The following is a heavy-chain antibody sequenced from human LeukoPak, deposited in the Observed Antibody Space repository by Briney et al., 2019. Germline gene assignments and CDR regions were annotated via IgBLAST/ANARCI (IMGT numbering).Heavy chain of an antibody. V-gene: IGHV4-59*08. CDR2: IYYSGST. D-gene: IGHD3-10*01. J-gene: IGHJ6*02. CDR1: GGSISSYY. Sequence: SETLSLTYTVSGGSISSYYWSWIRQPPGKGLEWIGYIYYSGSTNYNPSLKSRVTISVDTSKNQFSLKLSSVTAADTPVYYCARATMADYYYYGMDVWGQGTTVTVS. CDR3: ARATMADYYYYGMDV.